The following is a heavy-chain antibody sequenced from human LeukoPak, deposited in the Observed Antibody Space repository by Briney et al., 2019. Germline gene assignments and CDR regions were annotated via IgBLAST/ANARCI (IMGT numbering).Heavy chain of an antibody. Sequence: GASVKVSCKASGGTFSSYAISWVRQAPGQGLEWMGGIIPIFGTANYAQKFQGRVTITADKSTSTAYMELSSLRSEDTAVYYCARDVYSYYYNSSGYYLGYWGQGTLVTVSS. CDR3: ARDVYSYYYNSSGYYLGY. D-gene: IGHD3-22*01. J-gene: IGHJ4*02. CDR2: IIPIFGTA. CDR1: GGTFSSYA. V-gene: IGHV1-69*06.